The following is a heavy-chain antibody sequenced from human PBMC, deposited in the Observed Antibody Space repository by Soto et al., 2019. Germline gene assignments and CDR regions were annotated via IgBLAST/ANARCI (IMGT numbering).Heavy chain of an antibody. J-gene: IGHJ6*02. Sequence: QVQLVQSGAEVKKPGASVKVSCKASGYTFTSYGISWVRQAPGQGLEWMGWISAYNGNTNYAQKLQGRVTMTTDTSTSTAYMELRSLRSDDPAVYYCARDCPPNGVCYTSKYYYYYYGMDVWGQGTTVTVSS. D-gene: IGHD2-8*01. CDR3: ARDCPPNGVCYTSKYYYYYYGMDV. V-gene: IGHV1-18*01. CDR1: GYTFTSYG. CDR2: ISAYNGNT.